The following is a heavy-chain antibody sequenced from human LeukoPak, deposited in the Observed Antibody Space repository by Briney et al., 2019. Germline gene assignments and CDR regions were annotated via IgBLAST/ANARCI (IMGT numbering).Heavy chain of an antibody. CDR3: ARQDSSSCDY. CDR1: GYTFTSYY. J-gene: IGHJ4*02. V-gene: IGHV1-46*01. Sequence: ASVKVSCKASGYTFTSYYMHWVRQAPGQGLEWMGIINPSGGSTSYAQKFQGRVTMTRDTSTSTVYMELSSLRAEDSGVYYCARQDSSSCDYWGQGTLVTVSS. CDR2: INPSGGST. D-gene: IGHD6-13*01.